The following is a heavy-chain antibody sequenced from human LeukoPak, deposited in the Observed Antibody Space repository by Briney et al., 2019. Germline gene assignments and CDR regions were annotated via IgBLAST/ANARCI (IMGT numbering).Heavy chain of an antibody. V-gene: IGHV4-59*01. D-gene: IGHD1-26*01. J-gene: IGHJ4*02. CDR1: AGSFSGYY. Sequence: TSETLSLTCVVYAGSFSGYYWSWIRQPPGKGLEWIGYIYYSGSTNYNPSLKSRVTISVDTSKNQFSLKLSSVTAADTAVYYCARGREWEPKVFDYWGQGTLVTVSS. CDR2: IYYSGST. CDR3: ARGREWEPKVFDY.